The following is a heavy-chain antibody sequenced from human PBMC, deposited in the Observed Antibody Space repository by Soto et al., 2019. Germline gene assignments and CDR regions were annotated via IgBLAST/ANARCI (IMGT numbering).Heavy chain of an antibody. V-gene: IGHV4-59*01. J-gene: IGHJ5*02. Sequence: PSETLSLTCTVSGGSISSYYWSWIRQPPGKGLEWIGYIYYSGSTNYNPSLKSRVTISVDTSKNQFSLKLSSVTAADTAVYYCARNHYYDSSGYLNWFDPWGQGNLVTVSS. D-gene: IGHD3-22*01. CDR2: IYYSGST. CDR1: GGSISSYY. CDR3: ARNHYYDSSGYLNWFDP.